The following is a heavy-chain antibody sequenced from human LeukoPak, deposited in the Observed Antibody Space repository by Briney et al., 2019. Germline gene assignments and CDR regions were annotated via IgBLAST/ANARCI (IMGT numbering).Heavy chain of an antibody. J-gene: IGHJ4*02. CDR3: ARDPPNLSSSWSFDD. CDR2: ISYNGSNK. Sequence: GGSLRLSCAASGFTFSSYAMHWVRQAPGKRLEWGAVISYNGSNKYYADSVRGRFTISRDNSKNTLYLQMNSLRAEDTAVYYCARDPPNLSSSWSFDDGGQGTLVTVSS. D-gene: IGHD6-13*01. CDR1: GFTFSSYA. V-gene: IGHV3-30*04.